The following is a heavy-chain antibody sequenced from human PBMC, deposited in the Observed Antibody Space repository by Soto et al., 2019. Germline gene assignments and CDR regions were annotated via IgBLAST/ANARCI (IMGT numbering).Heavy chain of an antibody. CDR2: IYYSGST. CDR1: GDSMHSSSYY. D-gene: IGHD6-13*01. CDR3: ASQLSMAAADKSAFAV. J-gene: IGHJ3*01. V-gene: IGHV4-39*01. Sequence: PSETLSLTCTVSGDSMHSSSYYWGWIRQPPGKGLAWFGSIYYSGSTNYTPSLRSRVTISIDTSKNQFSMKLRSVTAADTAVYFCASQLSMAAADKSAFAVWGQGTMVTVSS.